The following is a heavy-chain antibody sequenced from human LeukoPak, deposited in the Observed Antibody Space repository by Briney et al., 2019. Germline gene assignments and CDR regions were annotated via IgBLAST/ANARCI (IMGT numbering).Heavy chain of an antibody. CDR1: GGTFSSYA. J-gene: IGHJ3*02. D-gene: IGHD6-19*01. CDR2: IIPIFGTA. CDR3: ARATGGGWYRGDAFDI. Sequence: SVKVSCKASGGTFSSYAISWVRQAPGQGLEWMGGIIPIFGTANYAQKFQGRVTITADKSTSTAYMELSSLRSEDTAVYYCARATGGGWYRGDAFDIWGQGTMVTVSS. V-gene: IGHV1-69*06.